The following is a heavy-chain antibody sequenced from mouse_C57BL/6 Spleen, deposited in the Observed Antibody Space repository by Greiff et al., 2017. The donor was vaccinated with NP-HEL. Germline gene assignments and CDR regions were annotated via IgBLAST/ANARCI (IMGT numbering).Heavy chain of an antibody. V-gene: IGHV1-82*01. CDR3: ARGPIYYDDDDGKFDY. CDR2: IYPGDGDT. J-gene: IGHJ2*01. Sequence: VQLQQSGPELVKPGASVKISCKASGYAFSSSWMNWVKQRPGKGLEWIGRIYPGDGDTNYNGKFKGKATLTADKSSSTAYMQLSSLTSEDSAVYFCARGPIYYDDDDGKFDYWGQGTTLTVSS. CDR1: GYAFSSSW. D-gene: IGHD2-4*01.